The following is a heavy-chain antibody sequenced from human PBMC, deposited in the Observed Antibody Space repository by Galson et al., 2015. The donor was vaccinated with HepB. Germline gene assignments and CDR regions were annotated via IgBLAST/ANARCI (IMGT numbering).Heavy chain of an antibody. CDR1: GFSLSTSGVG. CDR2: IHWDDVK. Sequence: PALVKPTQTLTLTCTFSGFSLSTSGVGVGWIRQPPGKALEWLAVIHWDDVKRYSPSLKSRLTITKDTSRNQVVLTMTNMDPVDTATHYCARSPMPYSSSWYGFVRPFDYWGQGTLVTVSS. CDR3: ARSPMPYSSSWYGFVRPFDY. J-gene: IGHJ4*02. V-gene: IGHV2-5*02. D-gene: IGHD6-13*01.